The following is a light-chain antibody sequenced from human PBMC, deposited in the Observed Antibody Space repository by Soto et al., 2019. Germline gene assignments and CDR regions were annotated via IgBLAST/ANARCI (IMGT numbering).Light chain of an antibody. CDR2: AAS. CDR3: QQSYSTPIT. Sequence: DIQMTQSPSSLSASVGDRVTITCRASQSISSYLNWYQQKPGKAPKLLIYAASSLQSRVPSRFSGRGSGTDFTLTISSLQPEDFATYYCQQSYSTPITFGQGTRLEIK. J-gene: IGKJ5*01. CDR1: QSISSY. V-gene: IGKV1-39*01.